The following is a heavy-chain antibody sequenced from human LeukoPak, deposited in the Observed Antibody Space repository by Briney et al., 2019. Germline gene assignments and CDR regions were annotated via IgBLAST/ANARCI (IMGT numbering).Heavy chain of an antibody. V-gene: IGHV3-21*01. CDR1: GFTFSSYS. CDR3: VRGQLWSYYHDY. Sequence: PGGSLRLSCAASGFTFSSYSMNWVRQAPGKGLEWVSYISSSSTYIYYADSVKGRFTISRDNAKNTVYLEMNSLRAEDTAVYYCVRGQLWSYYHDYWGQGTLVTVSS. J-gene: IGHJ4*02. D-gene: IGHD5-18*01. CDR2: ISSSSTYI.